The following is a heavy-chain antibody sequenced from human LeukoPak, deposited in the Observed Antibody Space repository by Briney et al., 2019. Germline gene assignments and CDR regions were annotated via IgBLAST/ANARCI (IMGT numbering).Heavy chain of an antibody. V-gene: IGHV3-7*01. CDR2: IKQDGSEK. CDR1: GFTFSSYW. J-gene: IGHJ4*02. Sequence: PGGSLRLSCAASGFTFSSYWMSWVRQAPGKGLEWVANIKQDGSEKYYVDSVKGRFTISRDNAKNSLYLQMNSLRAEDTAVYYCARDGGDFWSGYPFLNYWGQGTLVTVSS. D-gene: IGHD3-3*01. CDR3: ARDGGDFWSGYPFLNY.